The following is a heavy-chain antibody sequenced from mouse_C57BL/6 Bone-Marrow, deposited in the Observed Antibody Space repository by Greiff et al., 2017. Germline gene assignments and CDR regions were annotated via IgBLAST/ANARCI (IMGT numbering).Heavy chain of an antibody. CDR3: TRDPYYYGSSYDAWFAY. D-gene: IGHD1-1*01. V-gene: IGHV5-9-1*02. J-gene: IGHJ3*01. CDR2: ISSGGDYI. Sequence: EVKLVESGEGLVKPGGSLKLSCAASGFTFSSYAMSWVRQTPEKRLEWVAYISSGGDYIYYADNVKGRFTISRDNARNTLYLQMSSLKSEDTAMYYCTRDPYYYGSSYDAWFAYWGQGTLVTVSA. CDR1: GFTFSSYA.